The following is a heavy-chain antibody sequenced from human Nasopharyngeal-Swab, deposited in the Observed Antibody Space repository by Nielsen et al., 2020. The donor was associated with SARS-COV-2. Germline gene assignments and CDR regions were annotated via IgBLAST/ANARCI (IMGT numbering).Heavy chain of an antibody. CDR2: ISSSSNYI. J-gene: IGHJ6*02. CDR1: GFTFSIYS. V-gene: IGHV3-21*01. CDR3: ARDPGGGMDV. Sequence: GESLKISCAASGFTFSIYSMNWVRQAPGKGLEWVSSISSSSNYIYYGDSVKGRFTISRDNTKKSLYLQMNSLRAEDTAVYYCARDPGGGMDVWGQGTTVTVSS.